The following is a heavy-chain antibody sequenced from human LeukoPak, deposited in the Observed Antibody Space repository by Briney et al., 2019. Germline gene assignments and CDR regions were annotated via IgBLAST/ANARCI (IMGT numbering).Heavy chain of an antibody. D-gene: IGHD5-24*01. Sequence: PSETLSLTCTVSGYSISSGYYWGWIRQPPGKGLEWIGSIYHSGRTFYNPSLKSRVTISVDTSKNQFSLKLTSVTAADTAVYYCARGQRRHIDMAPSFDYWGQGTLVTVSS. CDR3: ARGQRRHIDMAPSFDY. V-gene: IGHV4-38-2*02. CDR1: GYSISSGYY. CDR2: IYHSGRT. J-gene: IGHJ4*02.